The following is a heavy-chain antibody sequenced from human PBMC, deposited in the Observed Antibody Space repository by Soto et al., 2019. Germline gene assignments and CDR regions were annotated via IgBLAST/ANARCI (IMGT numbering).Heavy chain of an antibody. CDR2: ISYDGSNK. D-gene: IGHD5-18*01. Sequence: QVQLVESGGGVVQPGRSLRLSCAASGFTFSSYAMHWVRQAPGKGLEWVAVISYDGSNKYYADSVKGRFTISRDNSKNTLYLQMNSLRAEDTAVYYCARGALPHSYGPTDFDYWGQGTLVTVSS. J-gene: IGHJ4*02. V-gene: IGHV3-30-3*01. CDR1: GFTFSSYA. CDR3: ARGALPHSYGPTDFDY.